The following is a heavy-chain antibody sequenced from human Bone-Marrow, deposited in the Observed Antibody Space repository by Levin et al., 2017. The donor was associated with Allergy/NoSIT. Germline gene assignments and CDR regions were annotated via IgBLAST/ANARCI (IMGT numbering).Heavy chain of an antibody. CDR1: GYTLTELS. J-gene: IGHJ5*02. CDR3: ATAPSTLQHCSGGSCYSVRAWFDP. CDR2: FDPEDGET. Sequence: GASVKVSCKVSGYTLTELSMHWVRQAPGKGLEWMGGFDPEDGETIYAQKFQGRVTMTEDTSTDTAYMELSSLRSEDTAVYYCATAPSTLQHCSGGSCYSVRAWFDPWGQGTLVTVSS. D-gene: IGHD2-15*01. V-gene: IGHV1-24*01.